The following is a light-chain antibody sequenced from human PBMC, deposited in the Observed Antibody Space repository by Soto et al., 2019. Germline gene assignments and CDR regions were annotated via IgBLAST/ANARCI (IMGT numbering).Light chain of an antibody. V-gene: IGKV3-20*01. J-gene: IGKJ2*01. CDR1: QSVSSY. CDR2: GAP. CDR3: QQDGRSLPWP. Sequence: EGELRKSPSTLYLSNRARATLSCRASQSVSSYLAWYQQKPGQAPRLLIYGAPSRATGIPDRFSGSGSGTDFTLTICRLEHADFAVYYCQQDGRSLPWPFG.